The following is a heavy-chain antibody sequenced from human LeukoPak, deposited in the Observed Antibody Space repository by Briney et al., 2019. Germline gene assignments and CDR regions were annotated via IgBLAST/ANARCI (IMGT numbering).Heavy chain of an antibody. D-gene: IGHD5-18*01. CDR1: AFTFSNYA. Sequence: GGSLRLSCAASAFTFSNYASSWFRQAPGKGLDWVSGISGSGGSTYYADSVKGRFTISRDNSKNTLYLQMNSPRAEDTAVYYCAKVNGYSYGYGAYWGQGTLVTVSS. V-gene: IGHV3-23*01. CDR2: ISGSGGST. J-gene: IGHJ4*02. CDR3: AKVNGYSYGYGAY.